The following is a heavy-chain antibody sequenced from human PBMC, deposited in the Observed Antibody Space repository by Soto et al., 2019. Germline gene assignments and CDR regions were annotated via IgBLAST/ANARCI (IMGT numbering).Heavy chain of an antibody. CDR2: ITSNGGNT. CDR1: GFTFSSYA. D-gene: IGHD3-3*01. J-gene: IGHJ6*02. V-gene: IGHV3-64*01. Sequence: EVQLVESGGGLVQPGGSLRLSCAASGFTFSSYAMHWVRQAPGKGLEYVSAITSNGGNTDYASSVKGRFTISRDNSKNPLYLQMVSLRAEDMAVYYCARRIPFGYGMDVWGRGTTVTVSS. CDR3: ARRIPFGYGMDV.